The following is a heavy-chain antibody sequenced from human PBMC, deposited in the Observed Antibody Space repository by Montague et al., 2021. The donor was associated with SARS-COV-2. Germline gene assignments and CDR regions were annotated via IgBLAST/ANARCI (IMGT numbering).Heavy chain of an antibody. Sequence: ETLSLTCTVSGGSISSSSYYWGWIRQPPGKGLEWIGSIYYSGSTYYNPSLKSRVTISVDTSKNQFSLKPSSVTAADTAVYYCARQGDQLLLEYWFDPWGQGTLVTVSS. J-gene: IGHJ5*02. CDR3: ARQGDQLLLEYWFDP. V-gene: IGHV4-39*01. CDR2: IYYSGST. D-gene: IGHD2-2*01. CDR1: GGSISSSSYY.